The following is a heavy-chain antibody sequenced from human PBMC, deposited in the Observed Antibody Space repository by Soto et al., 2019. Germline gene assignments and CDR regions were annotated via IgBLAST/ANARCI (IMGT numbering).Heavy chain of an antibody. Sequence: QVQLVESGGGVVQPGRSLRLSCAASGFTFSSYAMHWVRQAPGKGLEWVAVISYDGSNKYYADSVKGRFTISRDNSKNTLYLQMNSLRAEDTAVYYCARDRGWNYIFYHFDYWGQGTLVTVSS. CDR2: ISYDGSNK. J-gene: IGHJ4*02. D-gene: IGHD1-7*01. CDR1: GFTFSSYA. V-gene: IGHV3-30-3*01. CDR3: ARDRGWNYIFYHFDY.